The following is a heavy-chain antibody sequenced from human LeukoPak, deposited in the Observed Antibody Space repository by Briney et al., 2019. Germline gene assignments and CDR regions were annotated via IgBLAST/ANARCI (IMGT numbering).Heavy chain of an antibody. CDR2: IIPILGIA. J-gene: IGHJ5*02. V-gene: IGHV1-69*02. CDR3: ASWAESDTIFGVPRGNWFDP. CDR1: GGTFSSYT. Sequence: SVKVSCKASGGTFSSYTISCVRQAPGQGLEWMGRIIPILGIANYAQKFQGRVTITADKSTSTAYMELSSLRSEDTAVYYCASWAESDTIFGVPRGNWFDPWGQGTLVTVSS. D-gene: IGHD3-3*01.